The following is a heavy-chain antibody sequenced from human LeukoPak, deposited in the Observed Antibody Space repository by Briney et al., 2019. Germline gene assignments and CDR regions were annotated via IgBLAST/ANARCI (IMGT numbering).Heavy chain of an antibody. J-gene: IGHJ4*02. Sequence: GRSLRLSCAAPGFTFSSYAMHWVRQAPGKGLEWVAVISYDGSNKYYADSVKGRFSVSRDNSQNTLYLQMNTLRTEDTAVYFCAKEGEVVVAATSPHFDYWGQGTLVTVSS. CDR1: GFTFSSYA. CDR3: AKEGEVVVAATSPHFDY. D-gene: IGHD2-15*01. V-gene: IGHV3-30*04. CDR2: ISYDGSNK.